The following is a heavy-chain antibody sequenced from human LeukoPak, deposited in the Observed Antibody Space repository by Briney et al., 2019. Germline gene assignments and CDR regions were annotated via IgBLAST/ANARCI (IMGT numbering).Heavy chain of an antibody. V-gene: IGHV1-2*02. CDR1: GYTFTGYY. CDR2: INPNSGDT. Sequence: GASVKVSCKASGYTFTGYYMHWVRQGPGQGLEWVGWINPNSGDTHYAQKFQGRGTMTRDTSINTAYMELSRLRSDDTAVYYGARDQAFVYCSGGNCYDDYWGQGRLVTVSS. J-gene: IGHJ4*02. D-gene: IGHD2-15*01. CDR3: ARDQAFVYCSGGNCYDDY.